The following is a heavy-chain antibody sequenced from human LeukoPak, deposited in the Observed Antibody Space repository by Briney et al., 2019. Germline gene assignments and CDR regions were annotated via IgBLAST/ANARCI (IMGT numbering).Heavy chain of an antibody. CDR2: IMPLFGTA. J-gene: IGHJ5*02. CDR3: ARDVHGDYGSGWFDP. Sequence: ASVKVSCKTSGGTFNNSAISWVRQAPGQGLEWLGGIMPLFGTAGYAQKFQGRVTITKDESTRTVYLELTSLTSDDTAVYYCARDVHGDYGSGWFDPWGQGTLVSLSS. V-gene: IGHV1-69*05. D-gene: IGHD4-17*01. CDR1: GGTFNNSA.